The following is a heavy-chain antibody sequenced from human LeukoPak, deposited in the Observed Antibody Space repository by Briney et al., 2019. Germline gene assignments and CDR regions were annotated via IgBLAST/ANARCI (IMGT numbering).Heavy chain of an antibody. CDR3: ARGDRFRYSYADY. J-gene: IGHJ4*02. CDR2: ISWNSGSI. CDR1: GFTFDDYA. D-gene: IGHD5-18*01. Sequence: GGSLRLSCAASGFTFDDYAMHWVRQAPGEGLEWVSGISWNSGSIGYADSVKGRFTISRDNAKNSLYLQMNSLRAEDMALYYCARGDRFRYSYADYWGQGTLVTVSS. V-gene: IGHV3-9*03.